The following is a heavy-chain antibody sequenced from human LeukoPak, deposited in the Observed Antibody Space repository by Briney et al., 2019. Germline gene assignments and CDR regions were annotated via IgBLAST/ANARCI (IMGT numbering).Heavy chain of an antibody. J-gene: IGHJ4*02. CDR3: AREIGYYYGSGSYYERPPSPLIDY. CDR2: INHSRST. V-gene: IGHV4-34*01. Sequence: SETLSLTCAVYGGSFSGYYWSWIRQPPGKGLEWIGEINHSRSTNYNPSLKSRVTISVDTSKNQFSLKLSSVTAADTAVYYCAREIGYYYGSGSYYERPPSPLIDYWGQGTLVTVSS. CDR1: GGSFSGYY. D-gene: IGHD3-10*01.